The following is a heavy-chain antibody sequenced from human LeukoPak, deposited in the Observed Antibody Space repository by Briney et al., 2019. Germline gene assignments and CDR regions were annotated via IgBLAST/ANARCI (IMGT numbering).Heavy chain of an antibody. J-gene: IGHJ4*02. D-gene: IGHD2-15*01. CDR1: GFTFSSYA. CDR3: ARKHCSGGSCYSDY. CDR2: ISGSRIGGRT. Sequence: GGSLRLSCAASGFTFSSYAMSWFRQAPGKGLEWVSGISGSRIGGRTHYADSVKGRFTISRDNSKNTLYLQMNSLRAEDTAVYYCARKHCSGGSCYSDYWGQGTLVTVSS. V-gene: IGHV3-23*01.